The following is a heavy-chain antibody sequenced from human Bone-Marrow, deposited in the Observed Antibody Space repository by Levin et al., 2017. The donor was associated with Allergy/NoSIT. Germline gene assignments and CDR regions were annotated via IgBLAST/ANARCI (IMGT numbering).Heavy chain of an antibody. CDR1: GFTFRHYT. Sequence: GGSLRLSCAASGFTFRHYTMNGVRQAPGKGLEWVSCITSSGDSTYYADSVKGRFTISRDNAKNSLYLQLNRLRDEDTAMYYCARDPARGYYDSSGYSGDHWGQGTLVTVSS. J-gene: IGHJ4*02. CDR3: ARDPARGYYDSSGYSGDH. D-gene: IGHD3-22*01. V-gene: IGHV3-48*02. CDR2: ITSSGDST.